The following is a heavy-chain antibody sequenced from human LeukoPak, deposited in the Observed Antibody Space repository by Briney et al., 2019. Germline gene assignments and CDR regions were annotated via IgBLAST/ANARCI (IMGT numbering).Heavy chain of an antibody. CDR1: GFTFSSYA. Sequence: PGGSLRLSCAASGFTFSSYAMAWVRQAPGKGLEWVSAISGSGISTYYAESVRGRFTISRDNPKNTLYLHMTSLRAEDTAVYYCAKGGDLNTYYYDSSGYYFGYWGQGTLVTVSS. CDR3: AKGGDLNTYYYDSSGYYFGY. V-gene: IGHV3-23*01. CDR2: ISGSGIST. J-gene: IGHJ4*02. D-gene: IGHD3-22*01.